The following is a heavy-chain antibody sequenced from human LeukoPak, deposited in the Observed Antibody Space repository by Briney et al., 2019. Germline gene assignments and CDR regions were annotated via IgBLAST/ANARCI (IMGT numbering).Heavy chain of an antibody. J-gene: IGHJ6*03. CDR3: ARDGNNYYYYMDV. V-gene: IGHV3-7*01. D-gene: IGHD1/OR15-1a*01. Sequence: GGSLRLSCAASGCTFSSYWMSWVRQAPGKGLEWVANIKQDGSEKYYVDSVKGRFTISRDNAKNSLYLQMNSLRAEDTAVYYCARDGNNYYYYMDVWGKGTTVTVSS. CDR1: GCTFSSYW. CDR2: IKQDGSEK.